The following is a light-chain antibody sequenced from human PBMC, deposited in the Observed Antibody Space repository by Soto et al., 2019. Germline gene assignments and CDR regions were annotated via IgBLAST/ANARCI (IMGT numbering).Light chain of an antibody. V-gene: IGLV1-44*01. CDR3: AAWDDGLKGWL. J-gene: IGLJ2*01. CDR2: NNN. CDR1: RASIGSNT. Sequence: QSVLTQPPSASGTPGQRVTISCSGSRASIGSNTVTWYQHLPGAAPKLLVYNNNQRPSGVPDRFSGSKSDTSASLAISGLQFEDEADYYCAAWDDGLKGWLFGGGTKLTVL.